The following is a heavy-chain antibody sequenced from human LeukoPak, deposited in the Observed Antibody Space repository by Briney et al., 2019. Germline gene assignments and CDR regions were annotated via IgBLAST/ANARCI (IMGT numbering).Heavy chain of an antibody. V-gene: IGHV3-7*01. CDR3: ARGRWFGEPDYYYYMDV. CDR1: GFTFSTYW. Sequence: GGSLRLSCATSGFTFSTYWMSWVRQAPGKGLEWVANIKEDGSKKYYVDSVKGRFTISRDNSKNTLYLQMNSLRAEDTAVYYCARGRWFGEPDYYYYMDVWGKGTTVTVSS. CDR2: IKEDGSKK. J-gene: IGHJ6*03. D-gene: IGHD3-10*01.